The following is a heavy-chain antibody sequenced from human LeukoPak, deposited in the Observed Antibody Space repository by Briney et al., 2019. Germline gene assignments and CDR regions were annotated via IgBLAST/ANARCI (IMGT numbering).Heavy chain of an antibody. Sequence: GGSLRLSCAASGFTFSTYWMSWVRQAPGKGLEWVANIKQDGSEKYYVDSVKGRFTISRDNAKNSLYLQMNSLRAEDTAVYYCAAAMVRGVFDPWGQGTLVTVSS. CDR2: IKQDGSEK. D-gene: IGHD3-10*01. CDR3: AAAMVRGVFDP. CDR1: GFTFSTYW. V-gene: IGHV3-7*03. J-gene: IGHJ5*02.